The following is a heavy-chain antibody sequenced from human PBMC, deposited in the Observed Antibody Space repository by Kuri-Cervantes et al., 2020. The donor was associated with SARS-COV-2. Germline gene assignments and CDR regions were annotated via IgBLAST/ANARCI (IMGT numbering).Heavy chain of an antibody. CDR3: ARIVVVPYLYAMDV. J-gene: IGHJ6*02. D-gene: IGHD2-2*01. V-gene: IGHV3-21*01. CDR1: GFSFSTYD. Sequence: GESLKISCAASGFSFSTYDMNWVRQAPGKGLEWVSCISVTSKYIYYADSVKGRFTISRDNAKNSLYLQMNSLRAEDTAVYYCARIVVVPYLYAMDVWGQGTTVTVSS. CDR2: ISVTSKYI.